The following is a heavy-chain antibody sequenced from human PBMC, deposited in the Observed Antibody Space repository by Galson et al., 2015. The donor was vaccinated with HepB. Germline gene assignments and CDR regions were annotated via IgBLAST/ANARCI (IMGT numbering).Heavy chain of an antibody. CDR1: GGSISSGDYY. D-gene: IGHD6-13*01. V-gene: IGHV4-30-4*01. CDR3: ARKLAGCGSSWYRIDP. CDR2: IYYSGST. Sequence: LSLTCTVSGGSISSGDYYWSWIRQPPGKGLEWIGYIYYSGSTYYNPSLKSRVTISVDTSKNQFSLKLSSVTAADTAVYYCARKLAGCGSSWYRIDPWGQGTLVTVSS. J-gene: IGHJ5*02.